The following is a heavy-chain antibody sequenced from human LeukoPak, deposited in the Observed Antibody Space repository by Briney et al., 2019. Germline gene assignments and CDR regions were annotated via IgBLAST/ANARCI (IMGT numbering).Heavy chain of an antibody. V-gene: IGHV3-74*01. CDR2: INSEGSST. CDR3: ARHRPYGDYVDAFDI. CDR1: GFTFISYW. Sequence: SGGSLRLSCAASGFTFISYWMDWVRHAPGKGLVWVSRINSEGSSTTYADSVKGRFTISRDNAKNTLYLQMNSLRAEDTAVYYCARHRPYGDYVDAFDIWGQGTMVTVSS. J-gene: IGHJ3*02. D-gene: IGHD4-17*01.